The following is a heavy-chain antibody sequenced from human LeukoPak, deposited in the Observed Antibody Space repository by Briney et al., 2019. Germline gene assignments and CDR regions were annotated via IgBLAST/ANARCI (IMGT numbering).Heavy chain of an antibody. J-gene: IGHJ5*02. D-gene: IGHD6-13*01. CDR1: GYTFTGYY. CDR3: ARESNREYSSSWYRGSWFDP. CDR2: INPNSGGT. V-gene: IGHV1-2*02. Sequence: ASVKVSCKASGYTFTGYYMHWVRQAPGQGLEWMGWINPNSGGTNYAQKFQGRVTMTRDTSISTAYMELSRLRSDDTAVYYCARESNREYSSSWYRGSWFDPWGQGTLVTVSS.